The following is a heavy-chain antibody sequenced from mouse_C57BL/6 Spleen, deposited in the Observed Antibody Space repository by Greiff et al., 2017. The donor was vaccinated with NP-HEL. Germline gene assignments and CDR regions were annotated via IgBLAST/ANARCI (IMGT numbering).Heavy chain of an antibody. D-gene: IGHD2-1*01. CDR1: GYSITSGYY. V-gene: IGHV3-6*01. CDR3: ARRGLYGNHWYFDV. Sequence: ESGPGLVKPSQSLSLTCSVTGYSITSGYYWNWIRQFPGNKLEWMGYISYDGSNNYNPSLKNRISITRDTSKNQFFLKLNSVTTEDTATYYCARRGLYGNHWYFDVWGTGTTVTVSS. J-gene: IGHJ1*03. CDR2: ISYDGSN.